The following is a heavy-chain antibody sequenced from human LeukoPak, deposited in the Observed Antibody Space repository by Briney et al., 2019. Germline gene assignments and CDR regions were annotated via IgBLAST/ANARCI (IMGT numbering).Heavy chain of an antibody. CDR2: VDPEDGET. D-gene: IGHD4-17*01. Sequence: ATVKISCKVSGYTFTDYYMHWVQQAPGKGLEWIGLVDPEDGETIYAEKFRGRVTITADTSTDTAYMELSSLRSEDTAVYYCRLGSDMTTVTTVPLDAFDIWGQGTMVTVSS. J-gene: IGHJ3*02. V-gene: IGHV1-69-2*01. CDR3: RLGSDMTTVTTVPLDAFDI. CDR1: GYTFTDYY.